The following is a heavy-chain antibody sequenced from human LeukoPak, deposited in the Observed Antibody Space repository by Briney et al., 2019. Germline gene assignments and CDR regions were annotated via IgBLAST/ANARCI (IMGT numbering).Heavy chain of an antibody. J-gene: IGHJ6*03. CDR1: GYSISSGYY. D-gene: IGHD6-13*01. CDR3: ARDLGSSSWFDYYYYMDV. V-gene: IGHV4-38-2*02. Sequence: SETLSLTCTVSGYSISSGYYWGWIRQPPGKGLEWIGSIYHSGSTYYNPSLKSRVTISVDTSKNQFSLKLSSVTAADTAVYYCARDLGSSSWFDYYYYMDVWGKGTTVTVSS. CDR2: IYHSGST.